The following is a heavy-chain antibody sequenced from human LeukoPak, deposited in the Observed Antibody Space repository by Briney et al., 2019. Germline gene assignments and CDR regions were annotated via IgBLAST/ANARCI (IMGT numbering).Heavy chain of an antibody. V-gene: IGHV3-66*01. CDR3: ARERNVDTAMVTPYYYYGMDV. CDR2: IYSGGNI. Sequence: GGSLRLSCAVSEFTVSSNYMSWIRQAPGKGLEWVSVIYSGGNIFYADSVKGRFTISRDNSKNTLYLQMNSLRVEDTAVYYCARERNVDTAMVTPYYYYGMDVWGQGTTVTVSS. CDR1: EFTVSSNY. J-gene: IGHJ6*02. D-gene: IGHD5-18*01.